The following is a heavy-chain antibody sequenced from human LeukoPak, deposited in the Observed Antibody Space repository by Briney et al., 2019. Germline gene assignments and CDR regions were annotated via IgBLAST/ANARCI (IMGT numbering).Heavy chain of an antibody. J-gene: IGHJ3*02. D-gene: IGHD5-24*01. CDR2: MNPNSGNT. V-gene: IGHV1-8*01. Sequence: ASVKVSCKASGYTFTSYDINWVRQATGQGLERMGWMNPNSGNTGYAQKFQGRVTMTRNTSISTAYMELSSLRSEDTAVYYCAREMEIPGAFDIWGQGTMVTVSS. CDR1: GYTFTSYD. CDR3: AREMEIPGAFDI.